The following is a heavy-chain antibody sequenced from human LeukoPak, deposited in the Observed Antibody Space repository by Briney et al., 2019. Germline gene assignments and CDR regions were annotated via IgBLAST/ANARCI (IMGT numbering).Heavy chain of an antibody. CDR2: INNGGSTT. CDR3: AREREGYAFDI. V-gene: IGHV3-74*01. J-gene: IGHJ3*02. Sequence: GGSLRLSCAASGFTFSSYWMHWVRQAPGKGLVWVSRINNGGSTTDYADSVKGRFTISRDNSENSLYLQMSSLRPEDTAVYYCAREREGYAFDIWGQGTLVTVSS. CDR1: GFTFSSYW. D-gene: IGHD5-24*01.